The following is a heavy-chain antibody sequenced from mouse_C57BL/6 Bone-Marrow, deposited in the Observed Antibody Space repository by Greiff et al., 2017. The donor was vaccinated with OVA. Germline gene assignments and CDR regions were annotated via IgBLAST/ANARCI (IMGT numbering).Heavy chain of an antibody. D-gene: IGHD2-5*01. J-gene: IGHJ1*03. V-gene: IGHV2-5*01. CDR2: IWRGGST. Sequence: VKLVESGPGLVQPSQSLSITCTVSGFSLTSYGVHWVRQSPGKGLEWLGVIWRGGSTDYNAAFMSRLSITKDNSKSQVFFKMNSLQADDTAIYYCAKKGSKGYFDVWGTGTTVTVSS. CDR1: GFSLTSYG. CDR3: AKKGSKGYFDV.